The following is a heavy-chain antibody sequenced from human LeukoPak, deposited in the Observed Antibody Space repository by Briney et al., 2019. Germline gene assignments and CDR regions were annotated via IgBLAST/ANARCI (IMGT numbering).Heavy chain of an antibody. CDR3: ARSHGVIVVVISNFDY. V-gene: IGHV4-39*07. Sequence: PSETLSLTCTVSGGSISSSSYYWGWIRQPPGKGLEWIGSIYYSGSTYYNPSLKSRVTISVDTSKNQFSLKLSSVTAADTAVYYCARSHGVIVVVISNFDYWGQGTLVTVSS. J-gene: IGHJ4*02. CDR1: GGSISSSSYY. CDR2: IYYSGST. D-gene: IGHD3-22*01.